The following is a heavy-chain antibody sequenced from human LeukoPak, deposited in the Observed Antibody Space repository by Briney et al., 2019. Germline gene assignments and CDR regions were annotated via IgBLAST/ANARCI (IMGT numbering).Heavy chain of an antibody. CDR1: GGSFSGYY. J-gene: IGHJ4*02. V-gene: IGHV4-34*01. CDR2: INHSGST. D-gene: IGHD3-3*01. CDR3: ARGWGLYYDFWSGLISY. Sequence: SETLSLTCAVYGGSFSGYYRSWIRQPPGKGLEWIGEINHSGSTNYNPSLKSRVTISVDTSKNQFSLKLSSVTAADTAVYYCARGWGLYYDFWSGLISYWGQGTLVTVSS.